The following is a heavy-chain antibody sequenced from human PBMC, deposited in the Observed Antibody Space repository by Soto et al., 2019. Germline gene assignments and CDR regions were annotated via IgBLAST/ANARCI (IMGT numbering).Heavy chain of an antibody. Sequence: QLQLQESCPGLVKPSETLSLTCTVSGGSISSSSYYWGWIRQPPGKWLEWIGSIYYSGSTYYNPSLKSRVTISVTTSKNHSYPKLSPVTAATPAVFDCRCLGWGVRAPKNDAFDIWGQGTIVTVSS. J-gene: IGHJ3*02. V-gene: IGHV4-39*01. CDR2: IYYSGST. D-gene: IGHD3-16*01. CDR1: GGSISSSSYY. CDR3: RCLGWGVRAPKNDAFDI.